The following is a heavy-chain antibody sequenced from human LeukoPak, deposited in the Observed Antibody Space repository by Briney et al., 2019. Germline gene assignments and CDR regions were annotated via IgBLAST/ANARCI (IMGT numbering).Heavy chain of an antibody. CDR1: GFTFSSYS. CDR2: ISSSSSTI. D-gene: IGHD6-13*01. V-gene: IGHV3-48*01. Sequence: PGGSLRLSCAASGFTFSSYSMNWVRQAPGKGLEWVSYISSSSSTIYYADSVKGRFTISRDNAKNSLYLQMNSLRAEDTAVYYCARAGRGHPPWGQQLDYYYYYYMDVWGKGTTVTISS. J-gene: IGHJ6*03. CDR3: ARAGRGHPPWGQQLDYYYYYYMDV.